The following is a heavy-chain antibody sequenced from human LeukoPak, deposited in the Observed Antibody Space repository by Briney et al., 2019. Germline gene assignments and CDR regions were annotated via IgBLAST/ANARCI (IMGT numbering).Heavy chain of an antibody. D-gene: IGHD3-22*01. CDR1: GFTVSSNY. CDR2: IYSGGST. CDR3: ARESHYYDSSGPYYFDY. J-gene: IGHJ4*02. V-gene: IGHV3-66*01. Sequence: GGSLRLSWAAAGFTVSSNYMSWVRQAPGKGLEWVSVIYSGGSTYYADSVKGRFTISRDNSKNTLYLQMNSLRAEDTAVYYCARESHYYDSSGPYYFDYWGQGTLVTVSS.